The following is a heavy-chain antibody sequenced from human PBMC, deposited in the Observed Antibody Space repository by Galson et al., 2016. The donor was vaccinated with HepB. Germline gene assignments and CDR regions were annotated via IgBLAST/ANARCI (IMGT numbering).Heavy chain of an antibody. J-gene: IGHJ4*02. CDR2: ISSSGNTM. D-gene: IGHD5-18*01. CDR3: ARSFAGYIPGDDS. CDR1: GFIFSDYY. V-gene: IGHV3-11*01. Sequence: SLRLSCAASGFIFSDYYMSWIRQAPGKGLEWISYISSSGNTMYNADSVKGRLTISRDNAKNSLYLQMNSLRADDTAVYYCARSFAGYIPGDDSWGQGTLVTVSS.